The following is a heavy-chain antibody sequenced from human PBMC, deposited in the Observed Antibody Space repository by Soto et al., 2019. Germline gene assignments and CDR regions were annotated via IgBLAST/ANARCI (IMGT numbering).Heavy chain of an antibody. Sequence: EVQLLESGGGLVQPGGSLRLSCTASGFSLSTYGVTWVRQAPGKGLEWVSGVSGGSGTTHYADSVKGRFTIPTDNSENTAYLQINSLRVEDTAVYYCAKWNGYGDHWGQGTLVTVS. CDR3: AKWNGYGDH. D-gene: IGHD1-1*01. CDR2: VSGGSGTT. V-gene: IGHV3-23*01. CDR1: GFSLSTYG. J-gene: IGHJ4*02.